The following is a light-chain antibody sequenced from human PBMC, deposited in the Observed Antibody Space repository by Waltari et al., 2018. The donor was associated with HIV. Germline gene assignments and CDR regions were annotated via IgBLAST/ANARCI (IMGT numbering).Light chain of an antibody. Sequence: EIVLTQSPLSLPVTPGAPASISCRSNQSLLHSNGNNYLDWYLQKPGQSPQCLIYLGTVRASGVPDRFSGSESGTEFTLKISRVEAEDVGVYCCMQPLEIPWTFGQGTKLEIK. CDR2: LGT. CDR3: MQPLEIPWT. V-gene: IGKV2-28*01. J-gene: IGKJ1*01. CDR1: QSLLHSNGNNY.